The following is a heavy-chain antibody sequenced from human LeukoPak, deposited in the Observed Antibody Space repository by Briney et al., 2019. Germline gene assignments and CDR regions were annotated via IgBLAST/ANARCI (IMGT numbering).Heavy chain of an antibody. Sequence: GGSLRLSCAASGFTFSDYYMGWIRQAPGKGLEWVANIKQDGSEKYYVDSVRGRFTISRDNAKNSLYLQMNSLRAEDTAMYYCAREPPPLDSSTYYYSMDVRGKGTTVTVSS. CDR1: GFTFSDYY. V-gene: IGHV3-7*01. D-gene: IGHD2/OR15-2a*01. CDR3: AREPPPLDSSTYYYSMDV. J-gene: IGHJ6*03. CDR2: IKQDGSEK.